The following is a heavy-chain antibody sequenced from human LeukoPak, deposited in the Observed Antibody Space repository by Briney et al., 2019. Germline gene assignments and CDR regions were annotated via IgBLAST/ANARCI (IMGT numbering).Heavy chain of an antibody. D-gene: IGHD1-1*01. Sequence: ASVKVSCKASGGTFSSYAISWVRQAPGQGLEWMGRIIPILGIANYAQKFQGRVTITADKSTSTAYMELSSLRSEDTAVYYCARELSGTTYLDYWGQGTLVTVSS. CDR3: ARELSGTTYLDY. V-gene: IGHV1-69*04. CDR2: IIPILGIA. CDR1: GGTFSSYA. J-gene: IGHJ4*02.